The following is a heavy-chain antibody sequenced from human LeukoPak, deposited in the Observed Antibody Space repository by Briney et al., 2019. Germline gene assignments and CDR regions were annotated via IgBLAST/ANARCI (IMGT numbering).Heavy chain of an antibody. CDR3: ARGRIAARPPLTYYFDY. D-gene: IGHD6-6*01. CDR1: GGTFSSYA. V-gene: IGHV1-69*05. J-gene: IGHJ4*02. Sequence: ASVKVSCKASGGTFSSYAISWVRQAPGQGLEWMGGIIPIFGTANYAQKFQGRVTITTDESTSTAYMELSSLRSEDTAVYYCARGRIAARPPLTYYFDYWGQGTLVTVSS. CDR2: IIPIFGTA.